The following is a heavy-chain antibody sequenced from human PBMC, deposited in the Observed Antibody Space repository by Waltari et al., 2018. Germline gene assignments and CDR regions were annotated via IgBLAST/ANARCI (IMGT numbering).Heavy chain of an antibody. CDR2: IYPSGRT. J-gene: IGHJ4*02. D-gene: IGHD6-6*01. Sequence: QVQLQESGPGLVKPSETLSLTCAVSGYSISSGYYWGWIRQPPGKGLEWIGSIYPSGRTYYNPSLKSRVTISVDTAKNQFSLKLSSVTAADTAVYYCARIAARLGAFDYWGQGTLVTVSS. CDR1: GYSISSGYY. CDR3: ARIAARLGAFDY. V-gene: IGHV4-38-2*01.